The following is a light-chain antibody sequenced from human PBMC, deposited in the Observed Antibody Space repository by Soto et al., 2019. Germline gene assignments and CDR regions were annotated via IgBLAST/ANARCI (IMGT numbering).Light chain of an antibody. CDR3: NSYTSSNTYV. V-gene: IGLV2-14*01. Sequence: QSALTQPASVSGSPGQSITISCTGTSSDIGDYNYVSWYQQHPGKAPKLMIYEVTNRPSGVSNRFSGSKSGNTASLTISGLQAADEADYYCNSYTSSNTYVFGTGTKLTVL. CDR1: SSDIGDYNY. J-gene: IGLJ1*01. CDR2: EVT.